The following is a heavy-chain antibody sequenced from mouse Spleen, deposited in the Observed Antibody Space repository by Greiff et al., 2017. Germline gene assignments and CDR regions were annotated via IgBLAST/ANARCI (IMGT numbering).Heavy chain of an antibody. V-gene: IGHV1-15*01. CDR2: IDPETGGT. D-gene: IGHD1-1*01. CDR3: TRKNYYGSSYVSYWYFDV. Sequence: QVQLQQSGAELVRPGASVTLSCKASGYTFTDYEMHWVKQTPVHGLEWIGAIDPETGGTAYNQKFKGKAILTADKSSSTAYMELRSLTSEDSAVYYCTRKNYYGSSYVSYWYFDVWGTGTTVTVSS. J-gene: IGHJ1*03. CDR1: GYTFTDYE.